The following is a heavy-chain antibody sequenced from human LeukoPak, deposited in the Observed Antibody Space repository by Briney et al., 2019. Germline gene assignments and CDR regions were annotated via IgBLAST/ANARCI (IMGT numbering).Heavy chain of an antibody. J-gene: IGHJ4*02. CDR2: ISSSSSYI. CDR3: ASYCSGGSCYASESDY. CDR1: GFTFSSYS. V-gene: IGHV3-21*01. D-gene: IGHD2-15*01. Sequence: QPGGSLRLSCAASGFTFSSYSMNWVRQAPGKGLEWVSSISSSSSYIYYADSVKGRFTISRDNDKNSLYLQMNSLRAEDTAVYYCASYCSGGSCYASESDYWGQGTLVTVSS.